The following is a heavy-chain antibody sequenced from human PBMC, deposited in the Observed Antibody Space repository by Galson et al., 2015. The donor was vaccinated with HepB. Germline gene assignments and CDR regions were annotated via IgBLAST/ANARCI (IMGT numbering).Heavy chain of an antibody. J-gene: IGHJ4*02. V-gene: IGHV3-66*01. CDR1: GFTVSSNY. D-gene: IGHD6-19*01. CDR3: ARDLEIAVAGTNFDY. CDR2: IYSGGST. Sequence: LRLSCAASGFTVSSNYMSWVRQAPGKGLEWVSVIYSGGSTYYADSVKGRFTISRDNSKNTLYLQMNSLRAEDTAVYYCARDLEIAVAGTNFDYWGQGTLVTVSS.